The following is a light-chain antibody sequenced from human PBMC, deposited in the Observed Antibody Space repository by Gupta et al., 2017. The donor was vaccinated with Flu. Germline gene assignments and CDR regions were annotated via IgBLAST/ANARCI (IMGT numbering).Light chain of an antibody. CDR2: GAS. V-gene: IGKV3-11*01. Sequence: ATLSCRASQSVSTYLAWYQQKPGQAPRLLIYGASNRATGIPARFSGSGSGTDFTLTISRLEPEDFAVYYCQQRSKWPPVLTFGGGTKVEI. CDR1: QSVSTY. J-gene: IGKJ4*01. CDR3: QQRSKWPPVLT.